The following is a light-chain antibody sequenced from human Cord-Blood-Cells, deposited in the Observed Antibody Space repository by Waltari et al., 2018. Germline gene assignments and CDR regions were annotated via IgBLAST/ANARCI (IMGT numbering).Light chain of an antibody. CDR2: EGS. CDR1: SSDVGSYNL. CDR3: CSYAGSSIL. Sequence: QSALTQPASVSGSPGQSITISCTGTSSDVGSYNLVSWYQQRPGKAPKLMIYEGSKRPSGVSNRFSGSKSGNTASLTISGLQAEDEADYYCCSYAGSSILFGGGTKLTVL. V-gene: IGLV2-23*01. J-gene: IGLJ2*01.